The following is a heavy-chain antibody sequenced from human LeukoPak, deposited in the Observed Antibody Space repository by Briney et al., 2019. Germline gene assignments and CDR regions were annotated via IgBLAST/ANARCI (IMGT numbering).Heavy chain of an antibody. CDR1: GFTFTSSA. Sequence: SVKVSCKASGFTFTSSAMQWVRQARGQRLEWIGWIVVGSGNTNYAQKFQERVTITRDMSTSTAYMELSSLRSEDTAVYYCAASSAAAAGMTDFDYWGQGTLVTVSS. CDR3: AASSAAAAGMTDFDY. V-gene: IGHV1-58*02. CDR2: IVVGSGNT. J-gene: IGHJ4*02. D-gene: IGHD6-13*01.